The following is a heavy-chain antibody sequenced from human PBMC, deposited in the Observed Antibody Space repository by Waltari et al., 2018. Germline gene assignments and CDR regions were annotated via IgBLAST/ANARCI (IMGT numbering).Heavy chain of an antibody. CDR1: GFSFSNYW. J-gene: IGHJ4*02. CDR3: ARGGYSGYDWRAGGDY. Sequence: EVQLMESGGGLVQPGGSLRLSCPASGFSFSNYWMPWVRQGPGKGLVWVSRIDSDGSSTSYADSVKGRFTISRDNAKNTLYLQMNSLRAEDTAVYYCARGGYSGYDWRAGGDYWGQGTLVTVSS. CDR2: IDSDGSST. V-gene: IGHV3-74*01. D-gene: IGHD5-12*01.